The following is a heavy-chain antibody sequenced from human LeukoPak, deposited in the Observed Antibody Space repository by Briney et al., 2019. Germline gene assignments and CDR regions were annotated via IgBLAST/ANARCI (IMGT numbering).Heavy chain of an antibody. J-gene: IGHJ3*02. CDR2: IYYSGST. Sequence: PSETLSLTCTVSGGSISSYYWSWIRQPPGNGLEWIGYIYYSGSTNYNPSLKSRVTISVDTSKNQFSLKLSSVTAADTAVYYCAYSSGTSNAFDIWGQGTMVTVSS. CDR3: AYSSGTSNAFDI. V-gene: IGHV4-59*08. CDR1: GGSISSYY. D-gene: IGHD3-22*01.